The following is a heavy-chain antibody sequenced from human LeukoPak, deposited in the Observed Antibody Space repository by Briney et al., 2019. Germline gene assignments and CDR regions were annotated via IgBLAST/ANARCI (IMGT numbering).Heavy chain of an antibody. CDR1: GFTFSSYS. Sequence: PGGSLRLSCAASGFTFSSYSMNWVRQAPGKGLEWVSYISSSSSSTIYYADSVKGRFTISRDNAKNSLCLQMNSLRAEDTAVYYCANLITIFGVGAGGWGQGTLVTVSS. V-gene: IGHV3-48*01. D-gene: IGHD3-3*01. J-gene: IGHJ4*02. CDR2: ISSSSSSTI. CDR3: ANLITIFGVGAGG.